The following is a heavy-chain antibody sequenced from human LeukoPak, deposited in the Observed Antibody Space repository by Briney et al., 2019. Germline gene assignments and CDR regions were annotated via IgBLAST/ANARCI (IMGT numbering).Heavy chain of an antibody. Sequence: GGSLRLSCAASGFTFSSSAMSWVRQVPGEGLEWVSYISSSSSTIYYADSVKGRFTISRDNAKNSLYLQMNSLRAEDTAVYYCARDSPKQWLVTDAFDIWGQGTMVTVSS. D-gene: IGHD6-19*01. CDR1: GFTFSSSA. CDR3: ARDSPKQWLVTDAFDI. CDR2: ISSSSSTI. V-gene: IGHV3-48*01. J-gene: IGHJ3*02.